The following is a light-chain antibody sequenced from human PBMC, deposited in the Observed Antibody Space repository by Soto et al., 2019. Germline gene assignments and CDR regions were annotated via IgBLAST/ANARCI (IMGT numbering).Light chain of an antibody. Sequence: QSALTQPPSASGSPGQSVTISCTGTSSDIGGYNYVSWYQQHPGKAPKLMIYEVNKRPSGVADRFSGSKTGNTASLTVSGLQAEDEADYYCQVWDTSSDHQVFGTGTKLTVL. J-gene: IGLJ1*01. V-gene: IGLV2-8*01. CDR3: QVWDTSSDHQV. CDR2: EVN. CDR1: SSDIGGYNY.